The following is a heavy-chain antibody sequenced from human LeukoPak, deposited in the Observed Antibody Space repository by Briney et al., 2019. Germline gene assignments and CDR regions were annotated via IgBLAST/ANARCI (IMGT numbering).Heavy chain of an antibody. CDR1: GFTFSSYG. V-gene: IGHV3-33*06. D-gene: IGHD1-26*01. Sequence: QPGRSLRLSCAASGFTFSSYGMHWVRQAPGKGLEWVAVIWYDGSNKYYADSVKGRFTISRDNSKNTLYLQMNSLRADDTAVYYCAKARSQTGGASNYWGQGTLVTVSS. J-gene: IGHJ4*02. CDR3: AKARSQTGGASNY. CDR2: IWYDGSNK.